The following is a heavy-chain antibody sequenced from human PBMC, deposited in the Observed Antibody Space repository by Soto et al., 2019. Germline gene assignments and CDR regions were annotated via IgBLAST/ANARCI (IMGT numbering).Heavy chain of an antibody. V-gene: IGHV3-21*01. D-gene: IGHD3-10*01. Sequence: EVQLVESGGGLVKPGGSLRLSCAASGFTFSSYSMNWVRQAPGKGLEWVSSISSSSSYIYYADSVKGRFTISRDNAKNSLYLQMNSLRAEDTAVYYCARALVYYGSGSYLDVWGQGTTVTVSS. J-gene: IGHJ6*02. CDR1: GFTFSSYS. CDR3: ARALVYYGSGSYLDV. CDR2: ISSSSSYI.